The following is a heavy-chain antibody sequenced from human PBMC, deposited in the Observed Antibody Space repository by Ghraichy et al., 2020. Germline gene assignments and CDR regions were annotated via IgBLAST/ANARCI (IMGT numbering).Heavy chain of an antibody. J-gene: IGHJ5*02. CDR3: GKDGIPGNGVWDWFDP. V-gene: IGHV3-23*01. CDR2: IGGGPDDT. D-gene: IGHD1-14*01. Sequence: GGSLRLSCAASGFNFNVYGMSWVRQGPGEGLEWVSSIGGGPDDTYYADSVKGRFTISRDNSKDTVYLHMNSRRAEDTAVYYWGKDGIPGNGVWDWFDPWGQGTLVTVSS. CDR1: GFNFNVYG.